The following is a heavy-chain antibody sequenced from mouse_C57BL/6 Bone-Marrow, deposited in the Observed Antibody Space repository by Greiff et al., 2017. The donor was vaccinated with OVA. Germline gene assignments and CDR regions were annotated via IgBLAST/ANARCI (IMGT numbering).Heavy chain of an antibody. CDR2: IHPNSGST. Sequence: QVQLQQSGAELVKPGASVKLSCKASGYTFTSYWMHWVKQRPGQGLEWIGMIHPNSGSTNYNEKFKSKATLTVDKSSSTAYMQLSSLTSEDSAVYYCARDPNYYGSSDWYFDVWGTGTTVTVSS. J-gene: IGHJ1*03. CDR1: GYTFTSYW. CDR3: ARDPNYYGSSDWYFDV. V-gene: IGHV1-64*01. D-gene: IGHD1-1*01.